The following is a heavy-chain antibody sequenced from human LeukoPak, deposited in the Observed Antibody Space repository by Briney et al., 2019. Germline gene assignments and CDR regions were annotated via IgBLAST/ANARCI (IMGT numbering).Heavy chain of an antibody. CDR2: ISSSSSYI. CDR1: GFTFSSYS. V-gene: IGHV3-21*01. CDR3: ARVVASGSYYSDY. Sequence: GGSLRLSCAASGFTFSSYSMNWVRQAPGKGLEWVSSISSSSSYIYYADSVKGRFTISRDNAKNSLYLQMNSLRAEDTAVYYCARVVASGSYYSDYWGQGTLVTVSS. J-gene: IGHJ4*02. D-gene: IGHD1-26*01.